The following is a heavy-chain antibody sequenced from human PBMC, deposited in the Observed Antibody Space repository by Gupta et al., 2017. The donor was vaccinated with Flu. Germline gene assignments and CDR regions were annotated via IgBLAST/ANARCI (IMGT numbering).Heavy chain of an antibody. D-gene: IGHD2-2*02. Sequence: QEQLLQSGAEVREPGASVKVSCKASGCTFTAYYIHWVRQAPGQGLEWLGRINPHSRNTTYDKKFDGMVTLTKDKSLSTAYMAMGRMRYDATAXYXCAREQXCNTASCYRWFDPWGQGTLGTVSS. CDR3: AREQXCNTASCYRWFDP. CDR1: GCTFTAYY. J-gene: IGHJ5*02. CDR2: INPHSRNT. V-gene: IGHV1-2*06.